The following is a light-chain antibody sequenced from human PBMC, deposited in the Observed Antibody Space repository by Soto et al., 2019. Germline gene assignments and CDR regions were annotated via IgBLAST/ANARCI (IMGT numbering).Light chain of an antibody. Sequence: EIVLTQSPGTLSLFPGERATLSCRATQSVSSNYLAWYQQKPGQAPRLLIYIASSRATGIPDRFSGSGSGTDFTLTIRRLEPEDFAVYYRQQYGTSPWTFGQGTKVEIK. J-gene: IGKJ1*01. CDR3: QQYGTSPWT. CDR1: QSVSSNY. V-gene: IGKV3-20*01. CDR2: IAS.